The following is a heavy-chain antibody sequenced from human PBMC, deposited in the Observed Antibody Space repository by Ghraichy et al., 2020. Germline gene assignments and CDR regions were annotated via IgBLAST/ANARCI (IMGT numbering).Heavy chain of an antibody. CDR2: INTYDGHA. Sequence: ASVKGSCKASGYTFPKYGISWVRQAPGQGLEWVGWINTYDGHANYAQKFQDRVAITTDTSASTAYMELRSLRSDDTAVYYCARDWDYSWFDPWGQGTLVTVSS. J-gene: IGHJ5*02. V-gene: IGHV1-18*01. CDR3: ARDWDYSWFDP. CDR1: GYTFPKYG. D-gene: IGHD1-7*01.